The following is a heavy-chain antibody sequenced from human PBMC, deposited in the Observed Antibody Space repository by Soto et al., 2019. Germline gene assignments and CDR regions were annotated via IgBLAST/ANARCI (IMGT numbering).Heavy chain of an antibody. D-gene: IGHD3-22*01. CDR3: ARAGYDSSGYYYGMDV. Sequence: SETLSLTCTVSGGSISSSSYYWGWIRQPPGKGLEWIGSIYYSGSTNYNPSLKSRVTMSVDTSKNQFSLKLSSVTAADTAVYYCARAGYDSSGYYYGMDVWGQGTTVTVSS. V-gene: IGHV4-39*07. CDR1: GGSISSSSYY. CDR2: IYYSGST. J-gene: IGHJ6*02.